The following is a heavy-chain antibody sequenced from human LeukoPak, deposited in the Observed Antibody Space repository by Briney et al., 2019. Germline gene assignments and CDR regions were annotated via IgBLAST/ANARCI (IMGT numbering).Heavy chain of an antibody. CDR2: IYYSGST. V-gene: IGHV4-59*01. D-gene: IGHD6-25*01. CDR1: GGSISSYY. CDR3: ARVAWTLSGLYYYYGMDV. J-gene: IGHJ6*02. Sequence: SETLSLTCTVSGGSISSYYWSWIRQPPGKGLEWIGYIYYSGSTNYNPSLKSRVTMSVDTSKNQFSLKLSSVTAADTAVYYCARVAWTLSGLYYYYGMDVWGQGTTVTVSS.